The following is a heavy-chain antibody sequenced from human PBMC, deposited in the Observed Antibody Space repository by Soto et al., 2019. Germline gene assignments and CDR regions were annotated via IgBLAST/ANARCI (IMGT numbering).Heavy chain of an antibody. V-gene: IGHV5-51*01. J-gene: IGHJ4*02. CDR3: ARGQAYSGSYYAFDY. CDR2: IYPGDSDT. CDR1: GYNFTSYW. D-gene: IGHD1-26*01. Sequence: GESLKISCKGSGYNFTSYWIGWVRQMPGKGLEWMGIIYPGDSDTRYSPSFQGQVTISADKSISTAYLQWSSLKASDTAMYYCARGQAYSGSYYAFDYWGQGTLVTVSS.